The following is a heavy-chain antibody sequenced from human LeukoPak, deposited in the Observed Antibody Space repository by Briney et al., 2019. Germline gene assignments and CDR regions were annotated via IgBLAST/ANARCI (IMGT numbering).Heavy chain of an antibody. CDR1: GESLNYYY. D-gene: IGHD5-24*01. V-gene: IGHV4-34*12. Sequence: PSDTLSLTCAVYGESLNYYYWSWIRQSPEKGLEWIGEVFDDKTTNYNPSLKSRVTISAVTSSNQFSLNLKSVTAADTAVYYCASGAWATRLHSWAQGTLVIVSS. J-gene: IGHJ4*02. CDR2: VFDDKTT. CDR3: ASGAWATRLHS.